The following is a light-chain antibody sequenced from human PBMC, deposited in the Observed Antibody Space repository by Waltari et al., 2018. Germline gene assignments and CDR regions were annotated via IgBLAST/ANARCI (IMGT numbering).Light chain of an antibody. CDR3: MQALQTPPT. J-gene: IGKJ1*01. CDR1: HSLVHSDGNTY. CDR2: KIS. V-gene: IGKV2-24*01. Sequence: DIVMTQTPLSSPVTLGQPASIPLRPTHSLVHSDGNTYLSWLHQRPGQPPRLLIYKISNQFSGVPDRFSGSGAGTDFTLKISRVEAEDVGVYYCMQALQTPPTFGQGTKVEIK.